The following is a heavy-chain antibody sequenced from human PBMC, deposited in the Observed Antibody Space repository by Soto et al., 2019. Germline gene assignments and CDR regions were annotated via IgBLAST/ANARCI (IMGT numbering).Heavy chain of an antibody. V-gene: IGHV3-33*01. CDR1: GFTFSSYG. CDR2: IWYDGSNK. J-gene: IGHJ3*02. D-gene: IGHD2-15*01. Sequence: GGSLRLSCAASGFTFSSYGMHWVRQAPGKRLEWVAVIWYDGSNKYYADSVKGRFTISRDNSKNTLYLQMNSLRAEDTAVYYCARDQGYCSGGSCPDAFDIWGQGTMVTVSS. CDR3: ARDQGYCSGGSCPDAFDI.